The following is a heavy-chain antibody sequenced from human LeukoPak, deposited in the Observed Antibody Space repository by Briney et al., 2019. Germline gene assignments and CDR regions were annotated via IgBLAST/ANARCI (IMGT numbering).Heavy chain of an antibody. CDR3: ARQEGGIVGPY. J-gene: IGHJ4*02. CDR1: GGSINSYF. CDR2: IYTGGST. Sequence: SETLSLTCTVSGGSINSYFWTWIRQPAGKGLEWIGRIYTGGSTNYNPSLKSRVTMSVDTSKNQFSLRLSSVTAADTAVYYCARQEGGIVGPYWGQGTLVTVSS. D-gene: IGHD1-26*01. V-gene: IGHV4-4*07.